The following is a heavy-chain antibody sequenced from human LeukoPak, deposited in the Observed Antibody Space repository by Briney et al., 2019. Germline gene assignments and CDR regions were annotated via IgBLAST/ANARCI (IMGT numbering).Heavy chain of an antibody. Sequence: SETLSLTCSVSGGSISSSHWNWIRQPPGKGLEWIGYIYYTGSTNYNPSLKSRVTISLDTPKNQFSLRLSSVTAADTAVYYCARDVGATTSYFDYWGQGTLVTVSS. D-gene: IGHD1-26*01. V-gene: IGHV4-59*01. CDR1: GGSISSSH. CDR2: IYYTGST. CDR3: ARDVGATTSYFDY. J-gene: IGHJ4*02.